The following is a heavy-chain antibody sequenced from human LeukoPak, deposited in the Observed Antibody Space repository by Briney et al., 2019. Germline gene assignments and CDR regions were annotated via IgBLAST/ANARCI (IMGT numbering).Heavy chain of an antibody. V-gene: IGHV4-59*08. CDR3: ARPTDYGDAFDI. CDR1: GGSIGSSY. D-gene: IGHD4-17*01. Sequence: NTSETLSLTCTVSGGSIGSSYWSWIRQPPGKGLEWIGYMYYSGITNYNPSLKSRVTISVDTSKNQFSLKLSSVTAADTAVYYCARPTDYGDAFDIWGQGTIVTVSS. CDR2: MYYSGIT. J-gene: IGHJ3*02.